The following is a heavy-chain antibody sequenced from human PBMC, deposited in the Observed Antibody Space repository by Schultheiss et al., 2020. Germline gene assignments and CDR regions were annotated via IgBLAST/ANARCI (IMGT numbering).Heavy chain of an antibody. CDR2: IKSKTDGGTT. D-gene: IGHD3-9*01. J-gene: IGHJ6*02. CDR3: TIPFYILTGYYDYYYGMDV. Sequence: GESLKISCAASGFTFSNAWMNWVRQAPGKGLEWVGRIKSKTDGGTTDYAAPVKGRFTISRDDSKNTLYLQMNSLKTEDTAVYYCTIPFYILTGYYDYYYGMDVWGQGTTVTVSS. V-gene: IGHV3-15*07. CDR1: GFTFSNAW.